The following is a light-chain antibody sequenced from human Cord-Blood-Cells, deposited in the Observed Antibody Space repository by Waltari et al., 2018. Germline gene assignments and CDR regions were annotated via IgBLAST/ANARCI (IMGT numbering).Light chain of an antibody. Sequence: DIQMTQSPSTLSASVGDRVTITCRASQSISSWLAWYQQKPGKAPKLLIYDAASLESGVPSRFSGSGSVTEFTLTISSLQPDDFATYYCQQYNSYSPRTFGQGTKVENK. V-gene: IGKV1-5*01. J-gene: IGKJ1*01. CDR3: QQYNSYSPRT. CDR2: DAA. CDR1: QSISSW.